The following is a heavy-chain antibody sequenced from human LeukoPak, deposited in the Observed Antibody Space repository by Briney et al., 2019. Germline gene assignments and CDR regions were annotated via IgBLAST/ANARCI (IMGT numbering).Heavy chain of an antibody. Sequence: PGVSLRLSCEASGFSVGDNYMTWVRQAPGKGLEWVSFFYRGGSTIYADSVRARFTISRDRDNNTLYLQVNDLRAEDTAVYYCVRDYFTDTDGYSGHYLDIWGQGTLVTFST. CDR1: GFSVGDNY. CDR2: FYRGGST. CDR3: VRDYFTDTDGYSGHYLDI. V-gene: IGHV3-53*01. D-gene: IGHD3-22*01. J-gene: IGHJ4*02.